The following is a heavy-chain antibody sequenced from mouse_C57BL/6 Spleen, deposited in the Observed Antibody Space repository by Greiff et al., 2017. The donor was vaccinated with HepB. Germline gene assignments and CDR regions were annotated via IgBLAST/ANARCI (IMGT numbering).Heavy chain of an antibody. Sequence: EVQLQESGGGLVKPGGSLKLSCAASGFTFSDYGMHWVRQAPEKGLEWVAYISSGSSTIYYADTVKGRFTISRDNAKNTLFLQMTSLRSEDTAMYYCAREWTMDYWGQGTSVTVSS. CDR3: AREWTMDY. J-gene: IGHJ4*01. CDR2: ISSGSSTI. CDR1: GFTFSDYG. V-gene: IGHV5-17*01.